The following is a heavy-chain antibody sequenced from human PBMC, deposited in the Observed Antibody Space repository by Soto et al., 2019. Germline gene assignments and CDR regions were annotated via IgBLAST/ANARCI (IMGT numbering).Heavy chain of an antibody. CDR3: AKSYYYDSSGSYYFDY. J-gene: IGHJ4*02. CDR1: GFIFSSYA. V-gene: IGHV3-23*01. Sequence: GSLRLSCAASGFIFSSYAMSWVRQAPGKGLEWVSGISGSGGSTYYADSVKGRFTTSRDNSKNTLYLQMNSLRAEDTAVYYCAKSYYYDSSGSYYFDYWGQGTLVTVSS. D-gene: IGHD3-22*01. CDR2: ISGSGGST.